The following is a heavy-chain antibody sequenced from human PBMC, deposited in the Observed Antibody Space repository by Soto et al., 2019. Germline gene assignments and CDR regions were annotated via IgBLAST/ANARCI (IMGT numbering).Heavy chain of an antibody. V-gene: IGHV3-7*01. J-gene: IGHJ5*01. D-gene: IGHD3-10*01. CDR3: ATERGSGLPEENGFDS. CDR2: IKQDGSEK. CDR1: GFTFSSYW. Sequence: EVQLVESGGGLVQPGGSLSLSCAASGFTFSSYWMSWVRQAPGKGLEWVAHIKQDGSEKYYVDSVKGRFTISRDNAKNSLSLQTPSLRAEDTAVYYCATERGSGLPEENGFDSWGQGTLVTVSS.